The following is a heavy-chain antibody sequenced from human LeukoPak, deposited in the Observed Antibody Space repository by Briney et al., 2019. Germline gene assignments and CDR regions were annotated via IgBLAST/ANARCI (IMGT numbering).Heavy chain of an antibody. V-gene: IGHV3-11*06. CDR1: GFTFTDSY. D-gene: IGHD2-8*01. CDR2: ISGSGGDT. J-gene: IGHJ6*03. CDR3: AKDRCNNGIGCYYYYMDL. Sequence: GGSLRLSCAASGFTFTDSYMTWVRQAPGKGLEWLSYISGSGGDTNYADSVRGRFTISRDNAKNSLYLQMNSLRAEDTAVYYCAKDRCNNGIGCYYYYMDLWGKGTTVTISS.